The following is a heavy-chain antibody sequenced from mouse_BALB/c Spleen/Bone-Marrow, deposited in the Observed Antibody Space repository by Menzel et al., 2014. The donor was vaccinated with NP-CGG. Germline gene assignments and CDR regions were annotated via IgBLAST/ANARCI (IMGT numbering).Heavy chain of an antibody. CDR1: GYTFTSYW. Sequence: VQLAESGPELAKPGASVKMSCKASGYTFTSYWMYWIKQRPGQGLEWLGYINPSTGYTEYNQKFTDKGTLNAATTSNTDYMQLSSLISEDSAVYYCARKGYDNYHYYAMDYWGQGTSVTVSS. CDR3: ARKGYDNYHYYAMDY. V-gene: IGHV1-7*01. D-gene: IGHD2-3*01. J-gene: IGHJ4*01. CDR2: INPSTGYT.